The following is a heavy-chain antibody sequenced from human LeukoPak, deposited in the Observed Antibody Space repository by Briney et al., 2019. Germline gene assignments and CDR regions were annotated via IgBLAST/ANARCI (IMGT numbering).Heavy chain of an antibody. CDR2: IYYSGST. D-gene: IGHD3-3*01. J-gene: IGHJ4*02. CDR1: GGSISSGGYY. Sequence: SETLSLTCTVSGGSISSGGYYWSWIRQHPGKGLEWIGYIYYSGSTYYNPSLKSRVTISVDTSRNQFSLKLSSVTAADTAVYYCARVIFGVVTYFDYWGQGTLVTVSS. CDR3: ARVIFGVVTYFDY. V-gene: IGHV4-31*03.